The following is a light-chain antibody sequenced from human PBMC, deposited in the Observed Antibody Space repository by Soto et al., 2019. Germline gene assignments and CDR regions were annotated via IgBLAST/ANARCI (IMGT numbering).Light chain of an antibody. CDR3: QPRNDWGS. CDR2: GAS. J-gene: IGKJ4*01. V-gene: IGKV3-11*01. Sequence: EVVLTQYPATLFLSPGERATLSCRASQSVGAQFAWYQQKPGQSPRLLIYGASNRASGISARFSGSGSGTAFTLTIASLEPEDSAVYYCQPRNDWGSFGGGTRVEIK. CDR1: QSVGAQ.